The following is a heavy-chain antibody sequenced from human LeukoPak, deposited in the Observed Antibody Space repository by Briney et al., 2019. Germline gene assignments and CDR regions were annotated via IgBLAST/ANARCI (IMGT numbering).Heavy chain of an antibody. CDR1: GYTFTSYY. Sequence: ASVKVSCKASGYTFTSYYMHWVRQAPGQGLEWMGIINPSGGSTSYAQKFQGRVTITADKSTSTAYMELSSLRSEDTAVYYCASIVSDAFDIWGQGTMVTVSS. J-gene: IGHJ3*02. CDR3: ASIVSDAFDI. V-gene: IGHV1-46*01. D-gene: IGHD1-26*01. CDR2: INPSGGST.